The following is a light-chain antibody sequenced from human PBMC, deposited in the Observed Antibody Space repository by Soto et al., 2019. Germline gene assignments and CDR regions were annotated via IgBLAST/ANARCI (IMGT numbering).Light chain of an antibody. CDR2: GAS. J-gene: IGKJ5*01. Sequence: EIVLTQSPATLSLSPGERATLSCRASQSVSSNLAWYQQKPGQAPRLSIFGASTRAPGIPPRFSGSGSGTEFTLTISSLQSEDFAVYSCQQYNNWPITFGQGRPLEIK. CDR3: QQYNNWPIT. CDR1: QSVSSN. V-gene: IGKV3-15*01.